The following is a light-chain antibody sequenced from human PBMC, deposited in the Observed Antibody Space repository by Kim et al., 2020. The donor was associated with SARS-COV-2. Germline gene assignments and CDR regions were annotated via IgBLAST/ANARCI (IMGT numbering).Light chain of an antibody. CDR2: GAS. CDR1: QSVDSRF. J-gene: IGKJ1*01. Sequence: EIVLTQFPGTLSLSPGERATLSCRASQSVDSRFLAWYQQRPGQAPRLLIYGASDRATGIPDRFRGSGSGTDFTLTITSLEPEDSAVYYCQQSDSSFRTFGQGTKVDIK. CDR3: QQSDSSFRT. V-gene: IGKV3-20*01.